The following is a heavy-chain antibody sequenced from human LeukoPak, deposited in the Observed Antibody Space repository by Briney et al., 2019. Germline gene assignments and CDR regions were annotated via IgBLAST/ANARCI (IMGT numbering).Heavy chain of an antibody. J-gene: IGHJ3*02. D-gene: IGHD4-23*01. CDR2: ISYDGSNK. Sequence: GGSLRLSCAASGFTFSSYSMNWVRQAPGEGLEWVAVISYDGSNKYYADSVKGRFTISRDNSKNTLYLQMNSLRAEDTAVYYCARWFDYGGNAHAFDIWGQGTMVTVSS. CDR1: GFTFSSYS. CDR3: ARWFDYGGNAHAFDI. V-gene: IGHV3-30*03.